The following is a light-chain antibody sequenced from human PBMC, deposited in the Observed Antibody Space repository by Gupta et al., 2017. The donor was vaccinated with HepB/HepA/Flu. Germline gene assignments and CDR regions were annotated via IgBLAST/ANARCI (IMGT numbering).Light chain of an antibody. CDR1: SSNFGNNY. V-gene: IGLV1-51*01. J-gene: IGLJ2*01. CDR3: GTGDSSLSAPHVV. Sequence: QSVLTQPPSVSAAPGQKVTISCSGSSSNFGNNYLSWYQQLPGQAPKLLIFDNNKRPSGIPDRFSGSKAGTSATLGITGIRTGDEADYYCGTGDSSLSAPHVVFGGGTKLTVL. CDR2: DNN.